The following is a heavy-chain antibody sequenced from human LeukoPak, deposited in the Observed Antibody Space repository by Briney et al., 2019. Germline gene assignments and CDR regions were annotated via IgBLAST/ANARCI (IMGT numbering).Heavy chain of an antibody. D-gene: IGHD3-10*01. J-gene: IGHJ4*02. CDR1: GFTFSKAW. CDR2: IKSNTDGGTT. Sequence: GSLRLSCAASGFTFSKAWMSWVRQAPGKGLEWVGRIKSNTDGGTTDYDAPVKGRFTISRDDSKNTLYLQMNSLKTEDTAVYYCTTTGFGEYLFDYWGQGTLVTVSS. V-gene: IGHV3-15*01. CDR3: TTTGFGEYLFDY.